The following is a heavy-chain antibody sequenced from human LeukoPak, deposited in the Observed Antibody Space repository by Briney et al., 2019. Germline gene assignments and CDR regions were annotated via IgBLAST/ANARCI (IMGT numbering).Heavy chain of an antibody. Sequence: GGSLRLSCAASGFTVRSNYMSWVRQAPGKGLEWVSVMYSGGSTYYADSVKGRFTISRDNSKNTLYLQMNSLRAEDTAVYYCAKGAEGAAAGFDYWGQGTLVTVSS. V-gene: IGHV3-66*01. CDR2: MYSGGST. D-gene: IGHD6-13*01. J-gene: IGHJ4*02. CDR1: GFTVRSNY. CDR3: AKGAEGAAAGFDY.